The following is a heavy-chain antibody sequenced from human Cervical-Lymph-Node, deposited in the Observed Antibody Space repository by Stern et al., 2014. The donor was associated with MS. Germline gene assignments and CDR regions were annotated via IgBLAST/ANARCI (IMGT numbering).Heavy chain of an antibody. V-gene: IGHV5-51*03. CDR2: IFPRDSNT. Sequence: VQLVESGAEVKKPGESLKISCEASGYLFDDYWIGWVRQMSGRGLELVAIIFPRDSNTSYSPSVQGQVPISADQSIRTAYLQWSSLKASDTAMYYCARSPASPSGYDRFDYWGQGALVTVSS. D-gene: IGHD5-12*01. J-gene: IGHJ4*02. CDR1: GYLFDDYW. CDR3: ARSPASPSGYDRFDY.